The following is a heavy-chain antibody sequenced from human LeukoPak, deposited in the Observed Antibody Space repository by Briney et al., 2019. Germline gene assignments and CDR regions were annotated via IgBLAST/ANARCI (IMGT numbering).Heavy chain of an antibody. Sequence: SETLSLTCTVSGGSISSGDYYWSWIRQPPGKGLEWIGYIYYSGSTNYNPSLKSRVTMSVDTSKNQFSLKLSSVTAADTAVYYCARSLELRYFDYWGQGTLVTVSS. CDR2: IYYSGST. V-gene: IGHV4-61*08. D-gene: IGHD1-7*01. CDR3: ARSLELRYFDY. CDR1: GGSISSGDYY. J-gene: IGHJ4*02.